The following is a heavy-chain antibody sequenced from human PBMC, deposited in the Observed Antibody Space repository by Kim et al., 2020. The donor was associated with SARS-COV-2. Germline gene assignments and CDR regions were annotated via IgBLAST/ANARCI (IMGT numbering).Heavy chain of an antibody. CDR3: TSGRFDP. V-gene: IGHV3-48*03. D-gene: IGHD1-26*01. CDR1: GFTFSSDE. CDR2: ISSSGGII. J-gene: IGHJ5*02. Sequence: GGSLRLSCAASGFTFSSDEMNWVRQAPGKGLEWVSCISSSGGIIYYADSVKGRFTISRDNAKKSLYLQMNSLRAEDTAVYYCTSGRFDPWGQGTLVTVSS.